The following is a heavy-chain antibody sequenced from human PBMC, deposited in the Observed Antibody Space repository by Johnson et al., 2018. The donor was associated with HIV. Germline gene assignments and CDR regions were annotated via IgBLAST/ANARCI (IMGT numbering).Heavy chain of an antibody. CDR3: ARDLTGSSDEYAFDI. CDR2: ISYDGSKK. D-gene: IGHD1-20*01. Sequence: QVQLVESGGGVVQPGRSLRLSCEASGFNFSSYAMHWVRQAPGKGLEWVAVISYDGSKKYYAESVKGRFTISRDNSKNTLYLQMNSLRAEDTAVYHCARDLTGSSDEYAFDIWGQGTMVTVSS. J-gene: IGHJ3*02. V-gene: IGHV3-30*04. CDR1: GFNFSSYA.